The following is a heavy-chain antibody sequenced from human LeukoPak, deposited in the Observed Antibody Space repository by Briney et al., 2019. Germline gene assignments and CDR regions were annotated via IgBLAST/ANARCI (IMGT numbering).Heavy chain of an antibody. D-gene: IGHD2-2*02. CDR2: ISGSGGST. J-gene: IGHJ3*02. V-gene: IGHV3-23*01. Sequence: GGSLRLSCAASGFTFSSYAMSWVRQAPGKGLEWVSAISGSGGSTYYADSVKGRFTISRDNSKNTLYLQMNSLRAEDTAVYYCAKSGGDIVVVPAAIVEPAFDIWGQGTMVTVSS. CDR1: GFTFSSYA. CDR3: AKSGGDIVVVPAAIVEPAFDI.